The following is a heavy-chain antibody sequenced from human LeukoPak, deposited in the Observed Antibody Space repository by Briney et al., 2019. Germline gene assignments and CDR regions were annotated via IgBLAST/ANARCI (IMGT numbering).Heavy chain of an antibody. CDR3: ARDPGGATGGLDAFDI. Sequence: SETLSLTCTVSGGSISSSSYYWGWIRQPPGKGLEWIGSIYYSGSTYYNPSLKSRVTISVDTSKNQFSLKLSSVTAADTAVYYCARDPGGATGGLDAFDIWGQGTMVTVSS. CDR2: IYYSGST. CDR1: GGSISSSSYY. V-gene: IGHV4-39*07. J-gene: IGHJ3*02. D-gene: IGHD1-26*01.